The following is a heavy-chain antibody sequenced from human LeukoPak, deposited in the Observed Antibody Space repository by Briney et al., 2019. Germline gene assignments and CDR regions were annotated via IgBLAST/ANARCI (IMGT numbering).Heavy chain of an antibody. CDR1: GGSFSGYY. V-gene: IGHV4-34*01. CDR2: INHSGST. D-gene: IGHD6-13*01. Sequence: PSETLSLTCAVYGGSFSGYYWSWIRQPPGKGLEWIGEINHSGSTNYNPSLKSRVTISVDTSKNQFSLKLSPVTAADTAVYYCARIPNTSSSWYRSGYYWGQGTLVTVSS. CDR3: ARIPNTSSSWYRSGYY. J-gene: IGHJ4*02.